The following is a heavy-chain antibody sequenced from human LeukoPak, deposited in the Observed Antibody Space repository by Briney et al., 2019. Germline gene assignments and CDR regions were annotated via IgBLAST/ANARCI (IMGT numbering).Heavy chain of an antibody. D-gene: IGHD3-10*01. J-gene: IGHJ4*02. Sequence: PGGSLRLSCAASGFTFSSYSMNWVRQAPGKGLGWVSSISSSSSYIYYADSVKGRFTISRDNAKNSLYLQMNSLRAEDTAVYYCARSPITMVRGVIINWGQGTLVTVSS. CDR2: ISSSSSYI. CDR3: ARSPITMVRGVIIN. CDR1: GFTFSSYS. V-gene: IGHV3-21*01.